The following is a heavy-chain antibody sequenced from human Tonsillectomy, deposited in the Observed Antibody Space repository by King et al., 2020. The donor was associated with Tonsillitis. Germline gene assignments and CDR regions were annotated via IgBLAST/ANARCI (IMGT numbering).Heavy chain of an antibody. J-gene: IGHJ3*02. V-gene: IGHV1-2*02. CDR1: GYTFTDYY. D-gene: IGHD3/OR15-3a*01. Sequence: QLVQSGAEVKKPGASVKVSSKASGYTFTDYYLHWVRQAPGQGLEWMGWINPNNGGTNYAQKFQGRVTMTRATSITTAFMELSRLRADDTAMYDCARVFLSTMIFSGYDRDDTFDIWGQGTMVIVSS. CDR2: INPNNGGT. CDR3: ARVFLSTMIFSGYDRDDTFDI.